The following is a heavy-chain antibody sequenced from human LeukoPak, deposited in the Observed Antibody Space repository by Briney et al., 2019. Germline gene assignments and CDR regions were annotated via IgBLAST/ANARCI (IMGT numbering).Heavy chain of an antibody. CDR1: GGSISSYY. CDR2: MFYGGST. J-gene: IGHJ4*02. CDR3: VRQGGWGGAASLIDF. D-gene: IGHD2-15*01. V-gene: IGHV4-59*04. Sequence: KPSETLSLTCTVSGGSISSYYWSWIRQPPGKGLEWIASMFYGGSTYYNASLRSRVSLSVDTSRNQFSLKLTSVTASDTAIFYCVRQGGWGGAASLIDFWGQGTLVTVSS.